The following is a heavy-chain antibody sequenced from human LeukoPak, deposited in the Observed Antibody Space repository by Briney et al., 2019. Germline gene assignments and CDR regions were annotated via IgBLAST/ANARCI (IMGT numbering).Heavy chain of an antibody. V-gene: IGHV4-38-2*02. CDR1: GYSISSAYY. D-gene: IGHD3-22*01. CDR2: MYHSGST. CDR3: ARGYYDSTRVDY. J-gene: IGHJ4*02. Sequence: PSETLSLTCSVSGYSISSAYYWGWIRQPPGKGLEWIGTMYHSGSTNYNPSLKSRVTISVDTSKNQFSLKLSSVTAADTAVYYCARGYYDSTRVDYWGQGTLVTVSS.